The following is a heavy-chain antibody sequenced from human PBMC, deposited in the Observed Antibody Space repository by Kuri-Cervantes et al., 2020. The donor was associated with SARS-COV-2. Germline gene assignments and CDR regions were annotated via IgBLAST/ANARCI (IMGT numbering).Heavy chain of an antibody. J-gene: IGHJ6*02. Sequence: SGPTLVKPTETLTLTCTVSGFSLSNARMGVSWIRQPPGKALEWLAHIFSNDEKSYSTSLKSRLTITKDTSKNQVVLTMTNVDPVDTATYYCAHRGYCSGGSCYYYYYGMDVWGQGTTVTVSS. CDR1: GFSLSNARMG. CDR3: AHRGYCSGGSCYYYYYGMDV. CDR2: IFSNDEK. V-gene: IGHV2-26*01. D-gene: IGHD2-15*01.